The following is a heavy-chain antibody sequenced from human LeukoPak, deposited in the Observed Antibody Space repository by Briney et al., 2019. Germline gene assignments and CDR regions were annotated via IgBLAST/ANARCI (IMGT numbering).Heavy chain of an antibody. CDR3: ARFSPAGSDAFDI. CDR1: GYTFTSYY. J-gene: IGHJ3*02. Sequence: ASVKVSCKASGYTFTSYYMNWVRQAPGQGLEWMGIINPSGGSTTYAQKFQGRVTMTRDTSTSTVYMELSSLRSEDTAVYFCARFSPAGSDAFDIWGQGTLVTVSS. D-gene: IGHD6-13*01. CDR2: INPSGGST. V-gene: IGHV1-46*01.